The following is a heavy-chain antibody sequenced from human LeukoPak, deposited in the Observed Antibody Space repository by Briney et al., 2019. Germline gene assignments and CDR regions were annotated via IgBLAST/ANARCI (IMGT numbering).Heavy chain of an antibody. CDR1: GFTFSDYA. CDR3: ARDRYYDSSGYWDY. Sequence: GGSLRLSCAASGFTFSDYAMNWVRQAPGKGLEWVSSISSSSYIYYADSVKGRFTISRDNAKNSLYLQMNSLRAEDTAVYYCARDRYYDSSGYWDYWGQGTLVTVSS. D-gene: IGHD3-22*01. J-gene: IGHJ4*02. CDR2: ISSSSYI. V-gene: IGHV3-69-1*01.